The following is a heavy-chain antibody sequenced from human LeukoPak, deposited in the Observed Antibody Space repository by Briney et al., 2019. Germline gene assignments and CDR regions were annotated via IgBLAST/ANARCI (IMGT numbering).Heavy chain of an antibody. J-gene: IGHJ6*02. CDR3: ARRVTAIGYYYYGMDV. Sequence: ASVKVSCRASGYTFTSYGISWVRQAPGQGLEWMGWISAYNGNTNYAQKLQGRVTMTTDTSTSTAYMELRSLRSDDTAVYYCARRVTAIGYYYYGMDVWGQGTTVTVSS. D-gene: IGHD2-21*02. CDR1: GYTFTSYG. V-gene: IGHV1-18*01. CDR2: ISAYNGNT.